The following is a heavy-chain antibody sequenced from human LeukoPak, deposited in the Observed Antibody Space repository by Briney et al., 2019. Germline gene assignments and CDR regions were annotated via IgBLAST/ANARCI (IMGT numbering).Heavy chain of an antibody. V-gene: IGHV1-2*02. Sequence: ASVKVSCKASGYTFSGYYMHWVRQAPGHGLEWMGWIDPSTGGTNYAQNFQGRVTMTRDTSTTTVYMELSSLKSDDTAVYHCARGNNYGSGSLFYGWGQGTLVTVSS. D-gene: IGHD3-10*01. J-gene: IGHJ4*02. CDR1: GYTFSGYY. CDR2: IDPSTGGT. CDR3: ARGNNYGSGSLFYG.